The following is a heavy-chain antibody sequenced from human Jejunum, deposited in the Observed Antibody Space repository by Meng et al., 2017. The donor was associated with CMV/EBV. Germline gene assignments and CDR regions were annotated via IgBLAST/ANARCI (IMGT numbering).Heavy chain of an antibody. Sequence: QVPLLRSGGGVQKPWVSVRGSCEASGYTFASYGNSWLRQAPGQGLEWMGWFVNNVDTYSAQKFQGRVTMTTDTHTSTAFMELRSLRSDDTAVYYCARGTPGRSYSDYWGQGTLVTVSS. CDR1: GYTFASYG. CDR2: FVNNVDT. V-gene: IGHV1-18*01. D-gene: IGHD3-10*01. CDR3: ARGTPGRSYSDY. J-gene: IGHJ4*02.